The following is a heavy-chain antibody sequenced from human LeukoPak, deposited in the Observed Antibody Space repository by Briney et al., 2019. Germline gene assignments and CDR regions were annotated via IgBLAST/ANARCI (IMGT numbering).Heavy chain of an antibody. CDR3: ARQLERRYYYYMDV. CDR2: IIPIFATT. Sequence: SVKVSCKASGGTFSSYAISWVRQAPGQGLEWMGGIIPIFATTNYAQRFQGRVTITADESTSTAYMELSSLRSEDTAVYYCARQLERRYYYYMDVWGKGTTVTVSS. J-gene: IGHJ6*03. CDR1: GGTFSSYA. V-gene: IGHV1-69*13. D-gene: IGHD1-1*01.